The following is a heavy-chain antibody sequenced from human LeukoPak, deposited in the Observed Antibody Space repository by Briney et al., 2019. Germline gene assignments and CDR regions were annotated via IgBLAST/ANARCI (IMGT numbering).Heavy chain of an antibody. CDR2: IYHSGST. CDR3: ARSSCSGGSCYDNRGYFDY. D-gene: IGHD2-15*01. V-gene: IGHV4-4*02. Sequence: GSLRLSCAASGFTFSSYSMNWVRQAPGKGLEWVGEIYHSGSTNYNPSLKSRVTISVDTSKNQFSLKLTSVTAADTAVYYCARSSCSGGSCYDNRGYFDYWGQGTLVTVSS. CDR1: GFTFSSYS. J-gene: IGHJ4*02.